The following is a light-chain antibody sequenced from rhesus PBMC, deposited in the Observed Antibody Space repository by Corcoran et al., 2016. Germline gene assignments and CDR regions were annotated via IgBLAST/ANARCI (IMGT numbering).Light chain of an antibody. J-gene: IGKJ3*01. Sequence: DIQMTQSPSSLSASVGDKVTITCRASQGINSWLAWYQQKPGKAPKLLIYAASSLESGVPSRFSGSGSGTDYTLTISSLQPEDFATYYCQQVYRTPFNVGPGTKLDIK. CDR2: AAS. V-gene: IGKV1-18*01. CDR3: QQVYRTPFN. CDR1: QGINSW.